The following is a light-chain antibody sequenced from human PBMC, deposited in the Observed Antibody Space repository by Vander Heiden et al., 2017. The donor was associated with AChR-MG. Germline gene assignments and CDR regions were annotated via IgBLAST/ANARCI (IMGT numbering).Light chain of an antibody. CDR2: GAS. J-gene: IGKJ2*01. V-gene: IGKV3-15*01. CDR1: HSVSSN. Sequence: EIVMTQSPATLSVSPGERAPLTCRASHSVSSNLAWYQQKPGQAPRLLIYGASTRATGIPARFSGSGSGTEFTLTISSLQSEDVSVDYCQQYNNWPPYTFGQGTKLEIK. CDR3: QQYNNWPPYT.